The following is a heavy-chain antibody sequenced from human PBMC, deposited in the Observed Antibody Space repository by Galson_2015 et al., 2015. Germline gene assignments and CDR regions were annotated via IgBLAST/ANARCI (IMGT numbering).Heavy chain of an antibody. CDR3: ARERGVVVVIDY. CDR2: ISSSSSYT. V-gene: IGHV3-11*05. Sequence: SLRLSCAASGFTFSDYYMSWIRQAPGKGLERVSYISSSSSYTNYADSVKGRFTISRDNAKNSLYLQMNSLRAVDTAVYYCARERGVVVVIDYWGQGTLATVSS. CDR1: GFTFSDYY. D-gene: IGHD2-21*01. J-gene: IGHJ4*02.